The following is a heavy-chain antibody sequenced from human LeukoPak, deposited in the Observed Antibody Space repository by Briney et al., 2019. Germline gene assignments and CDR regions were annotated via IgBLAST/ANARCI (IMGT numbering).Heavy chain of an antibody. V-gene: IGHV3-23*01. CDR1: GLSLNNYA. J-gene: IGHJ4*01. Sequence: LSGGSLRLSCTASGLSLNNYAMSWVRQVPGKGLEWVSASSSSDDGKWYGESVRGRFTISRDTSKNRVYLQMNSLGVEDAGVYYCAKAPVTSCRGAFCYPFDYWGHGTLVTVSS. CDR3: AKAPVTSCRGAFCYPFDY. D-gene: IGHD2-21*01. CDR2: SSSSDDGK.